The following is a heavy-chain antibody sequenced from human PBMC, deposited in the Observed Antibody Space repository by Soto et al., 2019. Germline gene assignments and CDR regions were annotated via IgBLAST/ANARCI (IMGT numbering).Heavy chain of an antibody. Sequence: EVLLVESGGGLVQPGGSMRLACAASGLTLSHYWMHWVRQVPGKGLGWVEEISNDERNIRTSYADSVKGRFTVSRDDAKNTLYLQMNSLRGDDTAVYYCASLSAPDDFWGQGAQVTVSS. V-gene: IGHV3-74*01. CDR1: GLTLSHYW. CDR2: ISNDERNI. D-gene: IGHD6-25*01. CDR3: ASLSAPDDF. J-gene: IGHJ4*02.